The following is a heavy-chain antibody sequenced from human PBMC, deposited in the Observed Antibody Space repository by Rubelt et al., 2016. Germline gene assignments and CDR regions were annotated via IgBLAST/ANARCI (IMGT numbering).Heavy chain of an antibody. V-gene: IGHV4-34*01. CDR1: GGSFSGYY. Sequence: ETLSLTCAVYGGSFSGYYWSWIRQPPGKGLEWIGEINHSGSTNYNPSLKSRVTISVDTSKNQFSLKLTSVTAADTAIYYCARQKYGGSYADYWGQGTLVTVSS. CDR3: ARQKYGGSYADY. CDR2: INHSGST. J-gene: IGHJ4*02. D-gene: IGHD1-26*01.